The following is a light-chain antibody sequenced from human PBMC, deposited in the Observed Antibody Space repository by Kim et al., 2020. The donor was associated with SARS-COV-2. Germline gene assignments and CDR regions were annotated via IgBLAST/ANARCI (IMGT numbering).Light chain of an antibody. CDR1: QGVGTN. CDR2: SAS. CDR3: QQYDDWPPWT. V-gene: IGKV3-15*01. Sequence: SPGERATLSCRASQGVGTNLAWYQQRHGLAPRLLIYSASIRAIGIPARFSGSGSETDFTLTISSLQSEDLGVYYCQQYDDWPPWTFGQGTKVDIK. J-gene: IGKJ1*01.